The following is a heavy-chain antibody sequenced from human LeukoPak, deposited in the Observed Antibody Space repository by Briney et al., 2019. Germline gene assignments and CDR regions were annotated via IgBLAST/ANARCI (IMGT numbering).Heavy chain of an antibody. D-gene: IGHD3-10*01. Sequence: PGGSLRLSCAASGFTFSSYGMHWVRQAPGKGLEWVAVIWYDGSNKYYADSVKGRFTISRDNSKNTLYLQMNSLRAEDTAVYYCARDASLLWFGELLRGPPSKNGPNAFDFWGQGTMVTVSS. CDR3: ARDASLLWFGELLRGPPSKNGPNAFDF. CDR2: IWYDGSNK. CDR1: GFTFSSYG. V-gene: IGHV3-33*01. J-gene: IGHJ3*01.